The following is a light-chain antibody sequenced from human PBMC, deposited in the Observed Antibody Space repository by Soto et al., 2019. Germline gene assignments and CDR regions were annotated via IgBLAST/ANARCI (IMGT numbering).Light chain of an antibody. CDR2: WAS. V-gene: IGKV4-1*01. CDR3: QQYYTIPYT. J-gene: IGKJ2*01. Sequence: DIVMIQSPDSLAVSLGERATINCKSSQSVLHSSNNKNYLAWYQQKPGQPPKLLIYWASSRESGVPDRFSGRGSVTDFTLTISSLQAEDVAVYYCQQYYTIPYTFGQGTKLEIK. CDR1: QSVLHSSNNKNY.